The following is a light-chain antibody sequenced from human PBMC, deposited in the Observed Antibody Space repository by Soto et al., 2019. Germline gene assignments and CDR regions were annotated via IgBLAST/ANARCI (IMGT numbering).Light chain of an antibody. CDR1: QDISSW. CDR3: QQGSSFPWT. J-gene: IGKJ1*01. V-gene: IGKV1-12*01. CDR2: DAS. Sequence: DIQMTQSPSSASASVGDRVTITCRASQDISSWLSWYQQKPGRAPKLLIYDASNLQRGVSSRFSGSGSGTHFTLTINSLQSDDFATYYCQQGSSFPWTFGQGTKVEVK.